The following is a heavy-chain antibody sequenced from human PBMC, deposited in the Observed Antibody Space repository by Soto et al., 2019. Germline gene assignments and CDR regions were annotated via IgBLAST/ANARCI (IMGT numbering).Heavy chain of an antibody. V-gene: IGHV1-69*01. CDR2: LVIQFGTT. J-gene: IGHJ5*02. D-gene: IGHD6-13*01. CDR3: ATASGSSWYNWFDT. Sequence: QVQLVQSGAAEKKPGSSVKVSCKASGGNFTTSGISWVRQAPGQGLELMGGLVIQFGTTNFANKFRGRVTITADESTSTVYMDLTNVRSEDTAVYYCATASGSSWYNWFDTWGQGTRVTVST. CDR1: GGNFTTSG.